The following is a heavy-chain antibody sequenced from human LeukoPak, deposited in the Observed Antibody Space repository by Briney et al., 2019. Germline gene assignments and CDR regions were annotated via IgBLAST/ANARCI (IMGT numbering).Heavy chain of an antibody. V-gene: IGHV3-30-3*01. J-gene: IGHJ4*02. CDR2: ISFAGSNK. Sequence: GRSLRLSCAASGFTFSSYTLHWVRQAPGKGLEWVAVISFAGSNKYYADSVKGRFTISRDNSKNTLYLQMNSLRAEDTAVYYCARDAFNWHYVDYWGQGTLVTVSS. CDR3: ARDAFNWHYVDY. D-gene: IGHD3-9*01. CDR1: GFTFSSYT.